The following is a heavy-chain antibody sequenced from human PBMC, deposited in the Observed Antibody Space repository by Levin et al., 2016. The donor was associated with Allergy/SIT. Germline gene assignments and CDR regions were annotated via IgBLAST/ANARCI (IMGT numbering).Heavy chain of an antibody. CDR3: ARRIVVVPAALYYFDY. D-gene: IGHD2-2*01. CDR1: GGSISSSSYY. Sequence: SETLSLTCTVSGGSISSSSYYWGWIRQPPGKGLEWIGSISYSGSTYYNPSLKSRVTISVDTSKNQFSLKLSSVTAADTAVYYCARRIVVVPAALYYFDYWGQGTLVTVSS. J-gene: IGHJ4*02. V-gene: IGHV4-39*01. CDR2: ISYSGST.